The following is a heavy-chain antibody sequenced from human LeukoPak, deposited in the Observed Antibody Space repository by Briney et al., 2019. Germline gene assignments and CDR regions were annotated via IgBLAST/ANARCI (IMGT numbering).Heavy chain of an antibody. V-gene: IGHV1-69*13. CDR1: GGTFSSYA. Sequence: ASVKVSCKASGGTFSSYAISWVRQAPGQGLEWMGGIIPIFGTANYAQKFQGRVTITADESTSTAYMELSSLRSEDAAVYYCARIFGVVIPLRGMDVWGQGTTVTVSS. CDR2: IIPIFGTA. D-gene: IGHD3-3*01. CDR3: ARIFGVVIPLRGMDV. J-gene: IGHJ6*02.